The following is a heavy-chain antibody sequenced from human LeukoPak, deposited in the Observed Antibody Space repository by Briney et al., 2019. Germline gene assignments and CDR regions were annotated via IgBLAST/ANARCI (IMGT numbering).Heavy chain of an antibody. J-gene: IGHJ4*02. CDR2: ISSSSSYI. V-gene: IGHV3-21*01. Sequence: PGGSLRLSCAASGFTFSSYSMNWVRQAPGKGLEWVSSISSSSSYIYYADSVKGRFTISRDNAKNSLYLQTNSLRAEDTAVYYCARVAEDYGDYSDDYWGQGTLVTVSS. CDR1: GFTFSSYS. D-gene: IGHD4-17*01. CDR3: ARVAEDYGDYSDDY.